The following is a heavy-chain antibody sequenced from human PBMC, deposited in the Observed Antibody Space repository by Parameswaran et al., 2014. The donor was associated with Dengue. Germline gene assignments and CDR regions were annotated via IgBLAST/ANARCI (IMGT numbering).Heavy chain of an antibody. CDR2: MYADGTI. CDR3: ARAVAWFDAFDS. Sequence: WIRQPPGKGLECISFMYADGTIYYADSVRGRFTVSRDSAKNALDLQMNSLRVEDTAVYFCARAVAWFDAFDSWGQGTRVTVSS. J-gene: IGHJ4*02. V-gene: IGHV3-53*01. D-gene: IGHD3-9*01.